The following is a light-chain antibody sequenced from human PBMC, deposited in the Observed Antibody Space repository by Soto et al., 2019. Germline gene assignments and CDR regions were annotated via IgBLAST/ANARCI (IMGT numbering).Light chain of an antibody. CDR3: QHRSNWPPVT. J-gene: IGKJ4*01. CDR1: QSVGYH. Sequence: EIVLTQSPATLSLSPGERATLSCRASQSVGYHLAWYQQKPGQAPRLLIYDASNRATGIPARFSGSGSGTDFTHAISSLEPEDFAVYYCQHRSNWPPVTFGGGTKVEIK. V-gene: IGKV3-11*01. CDR2: DAS.